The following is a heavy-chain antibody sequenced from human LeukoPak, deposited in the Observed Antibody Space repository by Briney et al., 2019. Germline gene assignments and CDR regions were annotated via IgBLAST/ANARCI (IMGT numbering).Heavy chain of an antibody. CDR2: INAGNGNT. V-gene: IGHV1-3*01. J-gene: IGHJ4*02. Sequence: RASVKVSCKASGYTFTSYAMHWVRQAPGQRLEWMGWINAGNGNTKYSQNFQGRVTITRDTSASTAYMELSSLRSEDTAVYYCARDDCSGGSCYFDYWGQGTLVTVSS. CDR3: ARDDCSGGSCYFDY. D-gene: IGHD2-15*01. CDR1: GYTFTSYA.